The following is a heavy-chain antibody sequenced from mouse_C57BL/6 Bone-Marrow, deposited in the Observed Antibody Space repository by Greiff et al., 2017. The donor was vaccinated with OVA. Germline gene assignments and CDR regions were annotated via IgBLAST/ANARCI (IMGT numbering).Heavy chain of an antibody. D-gene: IGHD1-1*01. J-gene: IGHJ3*01. CDR3: AIHYGSSYVAY. Sequence: VQLQQPGAELVKPGASVKVSCKASGYTFTSYWMHWVKQRPGQGLEWIGRIHPSDSDTNYNQKFKGKATLNVDKSSSTAYMQLRSLTSEDSAVYYCAIHYGSSYVAYWGQGTLVTVSA. V-gene: IGHV1-74*01. CDR2: IHPSDSDT. CDR1: GYTFTSYW.